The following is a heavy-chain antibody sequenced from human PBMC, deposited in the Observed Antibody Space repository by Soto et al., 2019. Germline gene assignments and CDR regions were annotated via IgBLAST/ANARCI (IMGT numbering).Heavy chain of an antibody. D-gene: IGHD3-22*01. J-gene: IGHJ4*02. CDR3: VRGGNGYHYATSGPGTFDT. Sequence: QVQLQESGPGLVKPSQTLSLTCTVSGDSVSGGDSYWSWIRQPPGKALEWIGYTSFSGYTSYTPSLKSRVAISVDMSKSQFPLRLTSVPAADTAIYYCVRGGNGYHYATSGPGTFDTGGQGTLVSVSS. V-gene: IGHV4-30-4*01. CDR1: GDSVSGGDSY. CDR2: TSFSGYT.